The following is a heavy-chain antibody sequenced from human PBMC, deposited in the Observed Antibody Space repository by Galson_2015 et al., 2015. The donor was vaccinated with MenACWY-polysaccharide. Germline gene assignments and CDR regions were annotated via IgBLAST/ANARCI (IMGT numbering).Heavy chain of an antibody. J-gene: IGHJ5*02. V-gene: IGHV3-23*01. CDR3: AKANSGGICTSGWACWFDP. D-gene: IGHD2-15*01. CDR1: GFTFANYA. CDR2: IGGSGTT. Sequence: SLSLSCAASGFTFANYAMNWVRQAPGTGLEWVSSIGGSGTTYYADSVKGRFTISRDNSKNMVYMQMNSLRAEDTAIYYCAKANSGGICTSGWACWFDPWGQGSLVIVSS.